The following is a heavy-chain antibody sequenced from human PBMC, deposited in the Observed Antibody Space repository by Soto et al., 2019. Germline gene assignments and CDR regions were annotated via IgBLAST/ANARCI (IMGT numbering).Heavy chain of an antibody. J-gene: IGHJ4*02. CDR2: ISDYDGYT. CDR1: SHTFISYG. Sequence: QVKLVQSGAEVKKPGASVKVSCKASSHTFISYGINWVRQAPGQGLEWMGWISDYDGYTTYAQKLQGRVPMTTDTATSTVSMQLSSLKSDDPAVYYCTTPVLDYWGQGTLVTVSS. CDR3: TTPVLDY. D-gene: IGHD4-4*01. V-gene: IGHV1-18*01.